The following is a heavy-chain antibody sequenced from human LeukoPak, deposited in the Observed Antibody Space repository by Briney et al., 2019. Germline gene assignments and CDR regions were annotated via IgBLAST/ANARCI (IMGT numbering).Heavy chain of an antibody. D-gene: IGHD1-26*01. J-gene: IGHJ4*02. CDR2: ISGSGAGT. Sequence: QSGGSLRLSCLTSGFTFSTNAMSWVRQAPGKGLEWISGISGSGAGTYYADSVTGRFTISRDNSRNTLYLQMNSLRGDDTAVYYCAKDVGKWESLHFFDYWGQGTLVTVSS. CDR1: GFTFSTNA. CDR3: AKDVGKWESLHFFDY. V-gene: IGHV3-23*01.